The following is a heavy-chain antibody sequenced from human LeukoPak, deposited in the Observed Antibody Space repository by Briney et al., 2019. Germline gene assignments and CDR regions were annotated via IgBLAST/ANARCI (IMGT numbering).Heavy chain of an antibody. D-gene: IGHD6-13*01. Sequence: ASVKVSCKVSGYSFTSYGISWVRQAPGQGLEWMGWISAYNGNTNYAQKLQGRVTMTTDTSTSTAYMELRSLRSDDTAVYYCATETINEYSSGWFNDAFDIWGQGTMVTVSS. CDR2: ISAYNGNT. CDR3: ATETINEYSSGWFNDAFDI. J-gene: IGHJ3*02. CDR1: GYSFTSYG. V-gene: IGHV1-18*01.